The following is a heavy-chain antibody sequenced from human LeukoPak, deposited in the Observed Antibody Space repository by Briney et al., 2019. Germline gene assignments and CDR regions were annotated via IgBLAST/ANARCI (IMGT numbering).Heavy chain of an antibody. J-gene: IGHJ4*02. V-gene: IGHV4-61*02. CDR3: ARERVPYSGSTGDFDY. CDR2: IYTSGST. D-gene: IGHD1-26*01. CDR1: GGSISSGSYY. Sequence: SETLSLTCTVSGGSISSGSYYWSWIRQPAGKGLEWIGRIYTSGSTNYNPSLKSRVTISVDTSKNQFSLKLSSVTAADTAVYYCARERVPYSGSTGDFDYWGQGTLVTVSS.